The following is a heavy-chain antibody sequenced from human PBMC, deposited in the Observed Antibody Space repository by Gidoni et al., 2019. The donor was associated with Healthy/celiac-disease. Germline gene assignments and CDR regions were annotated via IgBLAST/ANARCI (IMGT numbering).Heavy chain of an antibody. CDR3: ARAYYDSSGYPFDY. Sequence: EVQLVESGGGLVKPGGSLSLSCAASGFTFSSYSMNWVRQAPGKGLEWVSAMSSSSSYIYYADSVKGRFTISRDNAKNSLYLQMNSLRAEDTAVYYCARAYYDSSGYPFDYWGQGTLVTVSS. CDR1: GFTFSSYS. J-gene: IGHJ4*02. CDR2: MSSSSSYI. V-gene: IGHV3-21*01. D-gene: IGHD3-22*01.